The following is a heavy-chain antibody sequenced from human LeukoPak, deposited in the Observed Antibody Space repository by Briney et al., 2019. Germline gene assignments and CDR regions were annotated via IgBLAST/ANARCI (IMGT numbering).Heavy chain of an antibody. J-gene: IGHJ5*02. CDR2: FDPEDGET. V-gene: IGHV1-24*01. Sequence: ASVKVSCKVSGYTLTELSMHWVRQAPGKGLEWMGGFDPEDGETIYAQKFQGRVTMTEDTSTDTAYMELSSLRSEDTAVYYCARSYYDILTGYYPTLFRTNWFDPWGQGTLVTVSS. D-gene: IGHD3-9*01. CDR1: GYTLTELS. CDR3: ARSYYDILTGYYPTLFRTNWFDP.